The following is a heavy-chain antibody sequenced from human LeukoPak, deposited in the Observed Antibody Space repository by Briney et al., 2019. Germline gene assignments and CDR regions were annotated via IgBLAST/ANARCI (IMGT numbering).Heavy chain of an antibody. CDR2: INPNSGGT. CDR1: GYTFTGYY. CDR3: ARVGSGWSFDY. V-gene: IGHV1-2*02. J-gene: IGHJ4*02. D-gene: IGHD6-19*01. Sequence: ASVKVSCKASGYTFTGYYMHWLRQAPGQGLEWLGWINPNSGGTNNAQKFQGRVTMTRDTSISTAYMELSRLRSDDTAEYYCARVGSGWSFDYWGQGTLVTVSS.